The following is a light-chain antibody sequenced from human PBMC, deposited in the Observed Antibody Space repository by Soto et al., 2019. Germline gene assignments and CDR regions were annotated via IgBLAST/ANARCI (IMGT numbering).Light chain of an antibody. CDR2: GAS. V-gene: IGKV1-9*01. CDR3: QQLNDYLSIS. CDR1: QGISSY. Sequence: DIQLTQSPSFVSASVGDRVTITCRASQGISSYLAWYQQKPGIAPKLLIYGASTLQSGVPSRFSGSGSGTEFTLTITSLQPEDFATYYCQQLNDYLSISFGQGTRLEIK. J-gene: IGKJ5*01.